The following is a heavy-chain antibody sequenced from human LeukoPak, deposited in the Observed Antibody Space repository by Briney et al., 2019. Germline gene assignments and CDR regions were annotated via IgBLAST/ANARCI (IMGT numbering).Heavy chain of an antibody. CDR3: AKGQSGTYASYYYYYMDV. J-gene: IGHJ6*03. CDR1: GFTFDDYT. V-gene: IGHV3-23*01. D-gene: IGHD1-26*01. CDR2: ISGSGGST. Sequence: GGSLRLSCAGSGFTFDDYTMSWVRQAPGKGLEWVSAISGSGGSTYYADSVKGRFTISRDNSKNTLYLQMNSLRAEDTAVYYCAKGQSGTYASYYYYYMDVWGKGTTVTVSS.